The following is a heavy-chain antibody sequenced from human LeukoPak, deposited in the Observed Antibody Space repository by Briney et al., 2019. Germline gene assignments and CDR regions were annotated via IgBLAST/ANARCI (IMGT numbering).Heavy chain of an antibody. CDR3: ARGSSVEEWELLRPFDY. J-gene: IGHJ4*02. CDR1: GFTFSSYA. CDR2: ISYDGSNK. Sequence: GGSLRLSCAASGFTFSSYAMHWVRQAPGKGLEWVAVISYDGSNKYYADSVKGRFTISRDNSKNTLYLQMNSLRAEDTAVYYCARGSSVEEWELLRPFDYWGQGTLVTVSS. D-gene: IGHD1-26*01. V-gene: IGHV3-30*04.